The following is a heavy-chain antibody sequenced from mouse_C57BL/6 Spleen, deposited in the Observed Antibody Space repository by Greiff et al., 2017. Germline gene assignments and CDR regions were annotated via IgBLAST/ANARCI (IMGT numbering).Heavy chain of an antibody. CDR2: IDPSDSYT. D-gene: IGHD1-1*01. CDR3: ARRGGITTVVATDWYFDV. CDR1: GYTFTSYW. V-gene: IGHV1-50*01. Sequence: QVQLQQPGAELVKPGASVKLSCKASGYTFTSYWMQWVKQRPGQGLEWIGEIDPSDSYTNYNQKFKGKATLTVDTSSSTAYMQLSSLTSEDSAVYYCARRGGITTVVATDWYFDVWGTGTTVTVSS. J-gene: IGHJ1*03.